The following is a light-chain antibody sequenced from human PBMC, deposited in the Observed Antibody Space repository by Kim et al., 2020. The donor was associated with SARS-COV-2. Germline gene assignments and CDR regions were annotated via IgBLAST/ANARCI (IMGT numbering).Light chain of an antibody. V-gene: IGKV3-11*01. CDR3: QQRSEWRTT. CDR1: QRVSNY. J-gene: IGKJ5*01. CDR2: DAS. Sequence: FAPGERATLSRRASQRVSNYMAWVQQKPGQAPRLLIYDASNRATDIPARFSGGGSGTDFTLTIRSLEPEDFALYYCQQRSEWRTTFGQGTRLEIK.